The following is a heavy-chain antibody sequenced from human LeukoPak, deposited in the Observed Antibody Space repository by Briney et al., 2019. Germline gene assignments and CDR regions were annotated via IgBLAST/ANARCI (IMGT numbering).Heavy chain of an antibody. CDR1: AFTFSGYA. J-gene: IGHJ6*02. Sequence: GGSPRLSCAASAFTFSGYAIHWVRQAPGKGLEWVAIIWFDGTEKHYADSVKGRFTISRDNARNTAYLQMNTLRAEDTAMYYCAREIVMTGFFSYYGLDLWGQGTTVTVS. CDR3: AREIVMTGFFSYYGLDL. V-gene: IGHV3-33*01. D-gene: IGHD3-9*01. CDR2: IWFDGTEK.